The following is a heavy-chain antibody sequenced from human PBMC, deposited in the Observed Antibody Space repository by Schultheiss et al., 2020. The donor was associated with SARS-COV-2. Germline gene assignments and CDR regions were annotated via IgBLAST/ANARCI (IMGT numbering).Heavy chain of an antibody. Sequence: SETLSLTCAVSGGSISSSNWWSWVRQPPGKGLEWIGEIYHSGSTNYNPSLKSRVTISVDTSKNQFSLKLSSVTAADTAVYYCATIVFGGNSFDNWGQGNLVTVSS. V-gene: IGHV4-4*02. D-gene: IGHD4-23*01. CDR1: GGSISSSNW. CDR2: IYHSGST. CDR3: ATIVFGGNSFDN. J-gene: IGHJ4*02.